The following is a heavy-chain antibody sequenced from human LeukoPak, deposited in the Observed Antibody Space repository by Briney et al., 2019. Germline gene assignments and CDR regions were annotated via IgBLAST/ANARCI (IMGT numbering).Heavy chain of an antibody. CDR1: GYSFTSYW. Sequence: GESLKISCKGSGYSFTSYWIGWVRQMPGNGLEWMGIIYLGDSDTRYSPSFQGQVTISADKSISTAYLQWSSLKASDTAMYYCARHRHCSGGSCYPENYYFDDWGQGALVTVSS. CDR2: IYLGDSDT. J-gene: IGHJ4*02. D-gene: IGHD2-15*01. V-gene: IGHV5-51*01. CDR3: ARHRHCSGGSCYPENYYFDD.